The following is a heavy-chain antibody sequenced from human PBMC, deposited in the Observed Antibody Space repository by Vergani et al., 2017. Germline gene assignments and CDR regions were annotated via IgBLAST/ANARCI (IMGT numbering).Heavy chain of an antibody. D-gene: IGHD3-16*01. CDR2: IQFDGSNQ. J-gene: IGHJ4*02. CDR3: ANHFRGWGIDY. CDR1: GFTLCNYD. Sequence: QVQLVESGGGVVQRGGSLRLSCATSGFTLCNYDMQWIRQGPGKGLEFVAFIQFDGSNQYYADSVKGRFTLSRDFSKNTLYLQMNSLRTDDTATYYCANHFRGWGIDYWGQGTQVIVSS. V-gene: IGHV3-30*02.